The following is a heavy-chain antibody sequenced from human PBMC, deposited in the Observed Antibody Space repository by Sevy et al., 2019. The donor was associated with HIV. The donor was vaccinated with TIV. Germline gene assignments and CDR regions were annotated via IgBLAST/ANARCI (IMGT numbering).Heavy chain of an antibody. Sequence: ASVKVSCKASGYTFTSYGISWVRQAPGQGLEWMGWISAYNGNTNYAQKLQGRVTMTTDTSTSTAYMELRSLGSDDTAVYYCARGRTSDYYDSSGYYYFAPFDYWGQGTLVTVSS. J-gene: IGHJ4*02. CDR2: ISAYNGNT. D-gene: IGHD3-22*01. V-gene: IGHV1-18*04. CDR3: ARGRTSDYYDSSGYYYFAPFDY. CDR1: GYTFTSYG.